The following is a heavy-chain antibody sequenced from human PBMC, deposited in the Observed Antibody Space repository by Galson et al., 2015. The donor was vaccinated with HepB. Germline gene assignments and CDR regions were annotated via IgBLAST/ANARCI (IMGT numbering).Heavy chain of an antibody. J-gene: IGHJ6*03. CDR3: ANTPSPYYDFLSGPPVTPEAMDV. D-gene: IGHD3-3*01. CDR1: GFTFSSYG. CDR2: IPYDGSNK. Sequence: SLRLSCAASGFTFSSYGMHWVRQAPGKGLEWVSVIPYDGSNKYYADSVKGRFTISRDNSKNTLYLQMNSLRAEDTAVYYCANTPSPYYDFLSGPPVTPEAMDVWGKGTTVTVSS. V-gene: IGHV3-30*18.